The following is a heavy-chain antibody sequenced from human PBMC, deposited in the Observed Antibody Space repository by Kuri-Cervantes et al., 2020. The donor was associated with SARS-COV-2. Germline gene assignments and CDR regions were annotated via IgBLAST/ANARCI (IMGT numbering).Heavy chain of an antibody. CDR1: GFTFSSYA. V-gene: IGHV3-23*01. CDR3: ARVTGSEITIFGVVIMRGMDV. D-gene: IGHD3-3*01. Sequence: GESLKISCAASGFTFSSYAMSWVRQAPGKGLEWVSAISGSGGSTYYADSVRGRFTISRDNAKNSLYLQMNSLRAEDTAVYYCARVTGSEITIFGVVIMRGMDVWGQGTTVTVSS. CDR2: ISGSGGST. J-gene: IGHJ6*02.